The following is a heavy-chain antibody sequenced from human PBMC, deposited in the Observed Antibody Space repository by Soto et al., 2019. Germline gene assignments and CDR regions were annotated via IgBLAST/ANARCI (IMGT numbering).Heavy chain of an antibody. CDR2: MNPNSGNT. J-gene: IGHJ6*02. Sequence: AASVKVSCKXSGYTFTSYDINWVRQATGQGLEWMGWMNPNSGNTGYAQKFQGRVTMTRNTSISTAYMELSSLRSEDTAVYYCAREGLYGDYLYYYGMDVWGQGTTVTVSS. D-gene: IGHD4-17*01. V-gene: IGHV1-8*01. CDR1: GYTFTSYD. CDR3: AREGLYGDYLYYYGMDV.